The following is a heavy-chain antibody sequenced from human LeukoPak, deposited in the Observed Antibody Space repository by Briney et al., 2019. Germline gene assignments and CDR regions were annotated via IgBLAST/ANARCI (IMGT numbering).Heavy chain of an antibody. D-gene: IGHD6-6*01. Sequence: PGGSLRLSCAASGFTFSSYGMHWVRQAPGKGLEWVAFIRYDGSNKYYADSVKGRFTISRDSSKNTLYLQLNSLRPEDTAVYYCAKDSRVYTSSSPGDYFGFWGQGTLVTVSS. CDR2: IRYDGSNK. J-gene: IGHJ4*02. CDR3: AKDSRVYTSSSPGDYFGF. CDR1: GFTFSSYG. V-gene: IGHV3-30*02.